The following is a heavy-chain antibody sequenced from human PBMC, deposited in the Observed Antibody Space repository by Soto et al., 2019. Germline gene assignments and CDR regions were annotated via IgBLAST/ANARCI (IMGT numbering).Heavy chain of an antibody. CDR3: ARRPPSPYGMDV. CDR1: GGSISSYY. V-gene: IGHV4-59*08. J-gene: IGHJ6*02. CDR2: TYYSGST. Sequence: QVQLQESGPGLVKPSETLSLTCTVSGGSISSYYWSWIRQPPGKGLEWIGYTYYSGSTNYNPSLKSRVTQSVDTSKNQFSLKRSSVTAADTAVYYCARRPPSPYGMDVWGQGTTVTVSS.